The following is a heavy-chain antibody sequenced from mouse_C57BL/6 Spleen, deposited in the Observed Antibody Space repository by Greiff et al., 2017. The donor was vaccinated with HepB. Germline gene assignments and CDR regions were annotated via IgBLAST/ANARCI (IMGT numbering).Heavy chain of an antibody. CDR2: INPSNGGT. V-gene: IGHV1-53*01. D-gene: IGHD1-1*01. Sequence: QVQLQQPGTELVKPGASVKLSCKASGYTFTSYWMHWVKQRPGQGLEWIGNINPSNGGTNYNEKFKSKATLTVDKSSSTAYMQLSSLTSEDSAVYYCARNPIYYYGSSYVGAYWGQGTLVTVSA. CDR1: GYTFTSYW. CDR3: ARNPIYYYGSSYVGAY. J-gene: IGHJ3*01.